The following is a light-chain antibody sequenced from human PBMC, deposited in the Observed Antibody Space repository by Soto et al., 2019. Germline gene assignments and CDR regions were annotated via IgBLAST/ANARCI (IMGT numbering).Light chain of an antibody. CDR1: SSNIGSNY. CDR3: ASWDDSLSGVV. Sequence: QPVLTQPPSASGTPGQRVTISCSGTSSNIGSNYVFWYRQLPGTAPKLLIHRNNQWPSGVPDRFSGSKSGTAASLAISGLRSEDEADYYCASWDDSLSGVVFGGGTKLTVL. V-gene: IGLV1-47*01. J-gene: IGLJ2*01. CDR2: RNN.